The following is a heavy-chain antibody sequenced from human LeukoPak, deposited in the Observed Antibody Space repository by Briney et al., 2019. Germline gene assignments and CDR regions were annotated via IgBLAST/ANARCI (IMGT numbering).Heavy chain of an antibody. D-gene: IGHD3-22*01. J-gene: IGHJ4*02. CDR3: ATGDSSGYYSGHY. CDR1: GGSFSGYY. CDR2: INHSGST. Sequence: SETLSLTCAVYGGSFSGYYWSWIRQPPGKGLEWIGEINHSGSTNYNPSLKSRVTMSVDTSKNQFSLKLSSVTAADTAVYYCATGDSSGYYSGHYWGQGTLVTVSS. V-gene: IGHV4-34*01.